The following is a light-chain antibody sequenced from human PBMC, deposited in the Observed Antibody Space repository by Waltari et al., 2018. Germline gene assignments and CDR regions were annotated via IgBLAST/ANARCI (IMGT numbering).Light chain of an antibody. CDR1: QSLLHSNGYNY. CDR3: MQSLQALWT. J-gene: IGKJ1*01. V-gene: IGKV2-28*01. Sequence: DIVVTQSPLSLPVTPGEPASISCRSSQSLLHSNGYNYLDCDLQKPGQSPQLLIYLGSNRASGVPDRFSGTGSGTDFTLKINRVQAEDVGVYYCMQSLQALWTFGQGTKVDIK. CDR2: LGS.